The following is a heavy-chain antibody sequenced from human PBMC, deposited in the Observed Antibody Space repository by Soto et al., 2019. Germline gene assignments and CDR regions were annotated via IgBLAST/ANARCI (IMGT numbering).Heavy chain of an antibody. CDR1: GGSISSGYW. J-gene: IGHJ4*02. D-gene: IGHD2-2*01. CDR2: IYYTGST. CDR3: ARQATTSWSY. V-gene: IGHV4-39*01. Sequence: SETLSLTCTVSGGSISSGYWWSWVRQPPGKGLEWVGSIYYTGSTYYSPSLKSRVTISLDTSMNQFSLKLTSVSAADTAMYYCARQATTSWSYWGQGTLVTVSS.